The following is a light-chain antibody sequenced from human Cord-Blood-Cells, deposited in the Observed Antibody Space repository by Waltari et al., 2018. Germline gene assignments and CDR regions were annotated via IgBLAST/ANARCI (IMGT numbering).Light chain of an antibody. V-gene: IGLV2-8*01. CDR2: EVS. CDR3: SSYAGSNNLV. Sequence: QSALTQPPSASGPPGQSVTISCTGTSSDVGGYNYVSWYQQHPGKAPKLMIYEVSKRPSGVPDRFSGSKSGNAASRTVSGLQAEDEAGYYCSSYAGSNNLVFGGGTKLTVL. J-gene: IGLJ2*01. CDR1: SSDVGGYNY.